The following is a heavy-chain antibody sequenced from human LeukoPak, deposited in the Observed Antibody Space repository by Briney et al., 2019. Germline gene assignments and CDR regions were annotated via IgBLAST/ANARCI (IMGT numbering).Heavy chain of an antibody. D-gene: IGHD3-3*01. CDR1: GGSFSGYY. V-gene: IGHV4-34*01. CDR3: ARANYDFWSGYYRGHYMDV. CDR2: INHSGST. J-gene: IGHJ6*03. Sequence: SETLSLTCAVYGGSFSGYYWSWIRQPPGKGLEWIGEINHSGSTNYNPSLKSRVTISVYTSKNQFSLKLSSVTAADTAVYYCARANYDFWSGYYRGHYMDVWGKGTTVTVSS.